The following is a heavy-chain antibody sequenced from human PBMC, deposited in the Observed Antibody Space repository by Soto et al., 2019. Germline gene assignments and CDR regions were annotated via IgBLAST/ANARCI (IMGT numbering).Heavy chain of an antibody. Sequence: ETLSLTCTVSGGSISSSSYYWGWIRQPPGKGLEWIGSIYYSGSTYYNPSLKSRVTISVDTSKNQFSLKLSSVTAADTAVYYCARRNFYYGMDVWGQGTTVTVSS. D-gene: IGHD1-7*01. CDR2: IYYSGST. CDR3: ARRNFYYGMDV. V-gene: IGHV4-39*01. CDR1: GGSISSSSYY. J-gene: IGHJ6*02.